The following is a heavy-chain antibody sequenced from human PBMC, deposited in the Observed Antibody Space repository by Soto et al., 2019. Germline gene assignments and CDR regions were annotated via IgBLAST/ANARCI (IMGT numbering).Heavy chain of an antibody. CDR2: INRDGSEE. CDR1: GFNFGIYW. Sequence: EVQLVESGGGLVQPGGSLRLSCAASGFNFGIYWMNWVRQAPGKGLEWVANINRDGSEEYFADSVKGRFTISRDNAKTSLYLKMNSLGPEDTSVCYWARVTAEPGLDYWGKGTLVTVSS. V-gene: IGHV3-7*05. CDR3: ARVTAEPGLDY. J-gene: IGHJ4*02.